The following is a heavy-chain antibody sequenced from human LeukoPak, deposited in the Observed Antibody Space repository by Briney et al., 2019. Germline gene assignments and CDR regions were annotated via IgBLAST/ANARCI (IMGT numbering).Heavy chain of an antibody. J-gene: IGHJ3*02. D-gene: IGHD6-6*01. CDR3: ARGPLVSRPQGAFDI. Sequence: GESLKISCKGSGYSFTSYWIGWVRQMPGKGLESMGIIYPGDSDTRYSPSFQGQVTISANKSISTAYLQWSSLKASDTAMYYCARGPLVSRPQGAFDIWGQGTMVTVSS. CDR2: IYPGDSDT. V-gene: IGHV5-51*01. CDR1: GYSFTSYW.